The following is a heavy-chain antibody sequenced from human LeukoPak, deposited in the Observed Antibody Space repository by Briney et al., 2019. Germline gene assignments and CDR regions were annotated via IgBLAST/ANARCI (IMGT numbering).Heavy chain of an antibody. Sequence: PSETLSLTCAVYGGSSSGYYWSWFRQPPGKGLEWIGEINHSGSTNYNPSLKSRVTISVDTSKNQFSLKLSSVTAADTAVYYCAIFGNTAMGIEYFDYWGQGTLVTVSS. CDR1: GGSSSGYY. D-gene: IGHD5-18*01. CDR3: AIFGNTAMGIEYFDY. CDR2: INHSGST. V-gene: IGHV4-34*01. J-gene: IGHJ4*02.